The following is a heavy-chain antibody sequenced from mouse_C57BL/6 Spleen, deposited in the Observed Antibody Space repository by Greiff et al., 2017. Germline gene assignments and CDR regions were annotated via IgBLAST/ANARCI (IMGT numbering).Heavy chain of an antibody. D-gene: IGHD2-4*01. CDR3: TVGIDYGALYYYAMDY. CDR2: IRLKSDNYAT. J-gene: IGHJ4*01. Sequence: EVQLVESGGGLVQPGGSMKLSCVASGFTFSNYWMNWVRQSPEKGLEWVAQIRLKSDNYATHYAESVKGRFTISRDDSKSSVYLQMNNLRAEDTGIYYCTVGIDYGALYYYAMDYWGQGTSVTVSS. V-gene: IGHV6-3*01. CDR1: GFTFSNYW.